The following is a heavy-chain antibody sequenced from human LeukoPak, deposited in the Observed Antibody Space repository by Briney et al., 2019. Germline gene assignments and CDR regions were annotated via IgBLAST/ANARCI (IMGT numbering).Heavy chain of an antibody. CDR1: GFTFSSYA. Sequence: PGGSLRFSCAASGFTFSSYAMSWVRQAPGKGLEWVSAISGSGGSTYYADSVKGRFTISRDNSKNTLYLQMNSLRAEDTAVYYCAKDHDYYYDSSGYPDYWGQGTLVTVSS. CDR2: ISGSGGST. J-gene: IGHJ4*02. D-gene: IGHD3-22*01. V-gene: IGHV3-23*01. CDR3: AKDHDYYYDSSGYPDY.